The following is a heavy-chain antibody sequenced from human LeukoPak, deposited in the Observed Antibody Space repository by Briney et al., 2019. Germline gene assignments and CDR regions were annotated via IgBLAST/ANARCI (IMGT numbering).Heavy chain of an antibody. V-gene: IGHV4-4*02. Sequence: SETLSLTCGVSGGSIDITNYWSWVRQAPGKGLEWIAEISHSGTTNYNPSLRSRVTMFLDRANNQFSLSLTSVTAADSAVYYCTRENRPFCPFAYWGQGVLVTVSS. J-gene: IGHJ4*02. CDR3: TRENRPFCPFAY. D-gene: IGHD2/OR15-2a*01. CDR1: GGSIDITNY. CDR2: ISHSGTT.